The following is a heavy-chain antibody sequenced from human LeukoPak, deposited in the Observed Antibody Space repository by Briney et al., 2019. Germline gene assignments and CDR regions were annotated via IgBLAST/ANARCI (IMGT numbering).Heavy chain of an antibody. V-gene: IGHV4-34*01. CDR1: GFTFSSYG. J-gene: IGHJ4*02. D-gene: IGHD3-10*02. Sequence: GSLRLSCAASGFTFSSYGMSWVRQAPGKGLEWIGEINLSGSTNYNPSLKSRVTISIDTSKNQFSLKLSSVTAADTAVYYCARALVRPSRGDYWGQGTLVTVSS. CDR2: INLSGST. CDR3: ARALVRPSRGDY.